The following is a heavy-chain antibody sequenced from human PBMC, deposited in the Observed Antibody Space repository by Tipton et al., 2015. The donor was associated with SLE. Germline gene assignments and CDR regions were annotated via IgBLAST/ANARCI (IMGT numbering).Heavy chain of an antibody. CDR3: ARWAGPTVNFDY. CDR1: GGSISSYY. D-gene: IGHD4-11*01. CDR2: IHYSGST. V-gene: IGHV4-59*01. J-gene: IGHJ4*02. Sequence: TLSLTCTVSGGSISSYYWSWIRQPPGKGLEWIGYIHYSGSTNYNPSLKSRVTISVDTSKNQFSLKLSSVTAADTAVYYCARWAGPTVNFDYWGQGTLVTVPS.